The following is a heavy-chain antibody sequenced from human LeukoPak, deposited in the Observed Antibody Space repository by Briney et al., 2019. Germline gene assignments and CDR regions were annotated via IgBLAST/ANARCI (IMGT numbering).Heavy chain of an antibody. Sequence: GGSLRLSCAASGFTFSSYAMSWVRQAPGKGLEWVSAISGSGGSTYYADSVKGRFTISRDNSKNTLYLQMNSLRAEDTAVYYCAKGPLGYCTNGVCERHYYYYMDVRGKGTTVTVSS. CDR2: ISGSGGST. V-gene: IGHV3-23*01. D-gene: IGHD2-8*01. CDR3: AKGPLGYCTNGVCERHYYYYMDV. J-gene: IGHJ6*03. CDR1: GFTFSSYA.